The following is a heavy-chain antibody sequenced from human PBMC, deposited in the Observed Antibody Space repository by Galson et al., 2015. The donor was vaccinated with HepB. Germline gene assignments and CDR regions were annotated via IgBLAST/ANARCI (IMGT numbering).Heavy chain of an antibody. J-gene: IGHJ3*02. Sequence: SLRLSCAASGINFNHYWMSWVRQAPGKGLEWVANIDEDGSEKTYVDSVKGRFSISRGNASHSLYLQMKSLRPEDTAVYYCVTYRGAAFDIWGQGTIVTVSS. D-gene: IGHD1-14*01. CDR2: IDEDGSEK. CDR3: VTYRGAAFDI. CDR1: GINFNHYW. V-gene: IGHV3-7*02.